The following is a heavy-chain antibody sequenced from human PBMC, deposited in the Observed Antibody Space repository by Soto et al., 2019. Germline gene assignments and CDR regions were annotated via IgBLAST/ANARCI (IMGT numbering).Heavy chain of an antibody. Sequence: QVQLVESGGGVVQPGRSLRLSCAASGFTFSSYGMHWVRQAPGKGLEWVAVISYDGSNKYYADSVKGRFTISRDNSKNTLYLKMNSLRAEDTAVYYCAKAPGPYYYDSSGYYYYFDSWGQGTLVTVSS. D-gene: IGHD3-22*01. CDR2: ISYDGSNK. J-gene: IGHJ4*02. V-gene: IGHV3-30*18. CDR1: GFTFSSYG. CDR3: AKAPGPYYYDSSGYYYYFDS.